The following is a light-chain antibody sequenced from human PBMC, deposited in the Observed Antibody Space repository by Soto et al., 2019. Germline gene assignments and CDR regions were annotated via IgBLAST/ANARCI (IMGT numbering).Light chain of an antibody. J-gene: IGLJ2*01. CDR2: GDN. V-gene: IGLV1-40*01. CDR1: RSNIGAGDD. Sequence: QSVLTQPPSVSGAPGQRLTISCTGSRSNIGAGDDVHWYQHLPGAAPKLLIYGDNNRPSGVPDRFSGSKSGTSASLAITGVQAEYEADYYCQSSDSSLSGWVFGGGTKVTVL. CDR3: QSSDSSLSGWV.